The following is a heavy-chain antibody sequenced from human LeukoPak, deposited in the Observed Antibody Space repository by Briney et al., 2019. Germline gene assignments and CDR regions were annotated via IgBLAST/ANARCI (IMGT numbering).Heavy chain of an antibody. V-gene: IGHV4-59*01. CDR2: IYYSGST. J-gene: IGHJ4*02. CDR3: ARDRPHQLQH. Sequence: SETLSLTCTVSGGFISSFYWSWIRQPPGKGLEYIGYIYYSGSTNYNPSLKSRVTISVDTSKNQFSLKLSSVTAADTAVYYCARDRPHQLQHWGQGTLVTVSS. D-gene: IGHD1-1*01. CDR1: GGFISSFY.